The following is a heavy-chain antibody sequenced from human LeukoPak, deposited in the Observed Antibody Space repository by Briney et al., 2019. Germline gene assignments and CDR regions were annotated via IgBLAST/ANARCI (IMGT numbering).Heavy chain of an antibody. Sequence: GASVKVSCKASGYTFTSYGISWVRQAPGQGLEWMGWSSVYNDNTHYAQKFQGRVTMTTDTSTSTADMELRSLRSDDTAVYYCARAPGWYCSSNNCYRGMDYWGQGTLVTVSS. V-gene: IGHV1-18*01. CDR2: SSVYNDNT. J-gene: IGHJ4*02. CDR1: GYTFTSYG. CDR3: ARAPGWYCSSNNCYRGMDY. D-gene: IGHD2-2*01.